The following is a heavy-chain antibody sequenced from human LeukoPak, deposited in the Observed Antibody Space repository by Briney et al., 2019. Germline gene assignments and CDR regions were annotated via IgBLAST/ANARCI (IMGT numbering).Heavy chain of an antibody. Sequence: PSETLSLTCAVYGGSFSGYYWSWIRQPPGKGLEWIGEINHSGSTNYNPSLKSRVTISVDTSKNQFSLKLSSVTAADTAVYYCARGGKFGVLSAFDIWGQGTMVTVSS. CDR1: GGSFSGYY. CDR3: ARGGKFGVLSAFDI. J-gene: IGHJ3*02. CDR2: INHSGST. D-gene: IGHD3-16*01. V-gene: IGHV4-34*01.